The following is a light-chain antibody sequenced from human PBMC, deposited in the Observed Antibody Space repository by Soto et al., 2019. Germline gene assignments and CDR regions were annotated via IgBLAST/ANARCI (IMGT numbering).Light chain of an antibody. J-gene: IGKJ2*01. V-gene: IGKV1-39*01. CDR3: HQSYTLPNT. CDR2: GAS. Sequence: DTQMTQSPSSLSASVGDRVTITCRASQNINHYLNWYQHQPRKAPKLLIYGASSLQSGVPSRFSGGGSGTDFTLTITNLQPEDFAPDYCHQSYTLPNTFGQGTNLEIK. CDR1: QNINHY.